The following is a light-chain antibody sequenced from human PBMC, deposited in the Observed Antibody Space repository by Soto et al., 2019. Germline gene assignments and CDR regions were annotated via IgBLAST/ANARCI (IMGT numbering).Light chain of an antibody. CDR1: QSVSSN. Sequence: EIVMTQSPATLSVSPGERATLSCRASQSVSSNLAWYQQKTGQAPRLLIYGASTRATGIPARFSGSGSWTEFTLTISSLQSEDFAVYYCQQYNNWRGTFGQGTKVEIK. CDR2: GAS. V-gene: IGKV3-15*01. J-gene: IGKJ1*01. CDR3: QQYNNWRGT.